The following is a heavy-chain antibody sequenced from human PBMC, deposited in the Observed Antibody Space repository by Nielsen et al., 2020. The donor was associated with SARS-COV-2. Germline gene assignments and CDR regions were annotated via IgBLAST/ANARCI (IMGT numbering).Heavy chain of an antibody. V-gene: IGHV4-59*01. CDR1: GGSISSYY. CDR3: ARGGGYSGYDSFFDY. Sequence: SETLSLTCTVSGGSISSYYWSWIRQPPGKGLEWLGYIYYTGNTNYNPSLKSRVTISVDMSKIQFSLRLSSVTGADTAVYYCARGGGYSGYDSFFDYWGQGTLVTVSS. D-gene: IGHD5-12*01. CDR2: IYYTGNT. J-gene: IGHJ4*02.